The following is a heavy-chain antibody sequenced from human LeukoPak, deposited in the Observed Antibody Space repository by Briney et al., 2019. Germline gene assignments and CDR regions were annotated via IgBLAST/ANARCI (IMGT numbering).Heavy chain of an antibody. J-gene: IGHJ6*03. Sequence: SETLSLTCTVSGGSISSSSYYWGWIRQPPGKGLEWIGSIYYSGSTYYNPSLKSRVTISVDTSKNQFSLKLSSVTAADTAVYYCARVGAGPANYYYYMDVWGKGTTVTVSS. V-gene: IGHV4-39*07. CDR2: IYYSGST. CDR1: GGSISSSSYY. CDR3: ARVGAGPANYYYYMDV.